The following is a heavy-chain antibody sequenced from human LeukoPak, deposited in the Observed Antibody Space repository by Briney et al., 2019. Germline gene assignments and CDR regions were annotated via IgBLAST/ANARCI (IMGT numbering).Heavy chain of an antibody. J-gene: IGHJ4*02. CDR2: IGGSGGTT. D-gene: IGHD6-19*01. Sequence: GGSLRPSCAASGFTFSSYAMSWVRQPPGKGLEWVSTIGGSGGTTYYADSVKGRFTISRDNSKSTLYLQMNSLRVEDTAVYYCAKIMGGWYGVDYWGQGTLVTVSS. CDR3: AKIMGGWYGVDY. CDR1: GFTFSSYA. V-gene: IGHV3-23*01.